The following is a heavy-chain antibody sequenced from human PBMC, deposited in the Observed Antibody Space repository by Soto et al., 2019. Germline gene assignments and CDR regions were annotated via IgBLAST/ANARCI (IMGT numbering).Heavy chain of an antibody. J-gene: IGHJ6*02. CDR2: ISYDGSNK. D-gene: IGHD3-16*01. Sequence: GGSLRLSCAASGFTFSSYGMHWVRQAPGKGLEWVAVISYDGSNKYYADSVKGRFTISRDNSKNTLYLQMNSLRAEDTAVYYCAKAVGNLGVYGMDVWGQGTTVTVSS. CDR1: GFTFSSYG. V-gene: IGHV3-30*18. CDR3: AKAVGNLGVYGMDV.